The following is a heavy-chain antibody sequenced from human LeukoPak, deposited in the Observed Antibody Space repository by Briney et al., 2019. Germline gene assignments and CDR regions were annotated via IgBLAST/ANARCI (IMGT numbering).Heavy chain of an antibody. J-gene: IGHJ4*02. Sequence: PSETLSLTCTVSGVSISSYYWSWLRQPPGKGLEWIGYIYYSGSTNYNPSLKSRVTISVDTSKNQFSLKLSSVTAADTAVYYCARVNYGDYGLDYWGQGTLVTVSS. D-gene: IGHD4-17*01. CDR1: GVSISSYY. V-gene: IGHV4-59*01. CDR3: ARVNYGDYGLDY. CDR2: IYYSGST.